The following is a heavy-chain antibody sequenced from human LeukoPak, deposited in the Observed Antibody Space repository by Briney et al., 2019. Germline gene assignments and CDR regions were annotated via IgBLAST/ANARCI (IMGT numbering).Heavy chain of an antibody. Sequence: GGSLRLSCAASGFTFSNSAMNWVRQAPGKGLEWVSVISGSGGSTYYADSVKGRFTVSRDNSKNTLYLQMNSLRLEDTAVYYCAKEGACCGGDCYSYFDYWGQGTLVTVSS. D-gene: IGHD2-21*02. CDR2: ISGSGGST. J-gene: IGHJ4*02. CDR1: GFTFSNSA. V-gene: IGHV3-23*01. CDR3: AKEGACCGGDCYSYFDY.